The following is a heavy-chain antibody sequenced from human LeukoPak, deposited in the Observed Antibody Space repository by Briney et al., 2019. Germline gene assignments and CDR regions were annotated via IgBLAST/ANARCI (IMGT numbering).Heavy chain of an antibody. CDR1: GFTFSSYE. Sequence: GGSLRLSCAASGFTFSSYEMNWVRQAPGKGLEWVSYISSSGSTIYYADSVKGRFTISRDNAKNSLYLQMNSLRAEDTAVYYCARDSNSDGYNYSFDYWGQGTLVTVSS. CDR3: ARDSNSDGYNYSFDY. CDR2: ISSSGSTI. J-gene: IGHJ4*02. D-gene: IGHD5-24*01. V-gene: IGHV3-48*03.